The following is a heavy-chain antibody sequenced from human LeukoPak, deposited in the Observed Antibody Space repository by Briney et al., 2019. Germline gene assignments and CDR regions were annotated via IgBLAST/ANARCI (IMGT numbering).Heavy chain of an antibody. J-gene: IGHJ6*02. Sequence: GGSLRLSCAASGSTFSSYAMHWVRQAPGKGLEWVAVISYDGSNKYYADSVKGRFTISRDNSKNTLYLQMNSLRAEDTAMYYCARIGCTGNNCRPYAYYAMDVWGQGTTVTVSS. CDR1: GSTFSSYA. CDR3: ARIGCTGNNCRPYAYYAMDV. D-gene: IGHD1-20*01. CDR2: ISYDGSNK. V-gene: IGHV3-30*04.